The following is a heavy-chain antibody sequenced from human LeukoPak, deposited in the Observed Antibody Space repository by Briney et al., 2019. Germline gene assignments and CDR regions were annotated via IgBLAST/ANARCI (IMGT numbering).Heavy chain of an antibody. CDR2: IHTSGST. D-gene: IGHD6-13*01. CDR3: ATQDSGSWYFDS. Sequence: PSETLSLTCTVSGGSVSSGNYFWSWIRQPAGKGLECIGRIHTSGSTNYDPSLKSRVTISVDTSNNQFSLKLSSVTAADTAVYYCATQDSGSWYFDSWGQGTLVTVSS. CDR1: GGSVSSGNYF. J-gene: IGHJ4*02. V-gene: IGHV4-61*02.